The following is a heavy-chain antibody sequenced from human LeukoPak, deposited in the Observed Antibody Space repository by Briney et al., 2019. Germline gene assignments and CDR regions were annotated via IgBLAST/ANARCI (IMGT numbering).Heavy chain of an antibody. D-gene: IGHD5-24*01. J-gene: IGHJ4*02. Sequence: ASVKVSCKASGYTFTGYYMHWVRQAPGQGLEWMGRINPNSGGTNYAQKFQGRVTMTRDTSISTAYMELSRLRSHDTAVYYCASGADGYNQQTDYWGQGTLVTVSS. CDR2: INPNSGGT. CDR1: GYTFTGYY. CDR3: ASGADGYNQQTDY. V-gene: IGHV1-2*06.